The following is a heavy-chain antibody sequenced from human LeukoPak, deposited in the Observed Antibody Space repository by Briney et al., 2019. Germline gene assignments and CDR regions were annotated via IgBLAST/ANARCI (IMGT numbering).Heavy chain of an antibody. CDR1: GGSISSYY. D-gene: IGHD3-9*01. CDR3: ARGELELRYFDWLYGDAFDI. Sequence: SETLSLTCTVSGGSISSYYWSWIRQPPGKGLEWIGYIHYSGSTNYNPSLKSRVTISVDTSKNQFSLKLSSVTAADTAVYYCARGELELRYFDWLYGDAFDIWGQGTMVTVSS. V-gene: IGHV4-59*01. CDR2: IHYSGST. J-gene: IGHJ3*02.